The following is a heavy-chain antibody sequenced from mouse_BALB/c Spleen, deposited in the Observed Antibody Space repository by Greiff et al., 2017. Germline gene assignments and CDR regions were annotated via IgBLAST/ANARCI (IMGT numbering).Heavy chain of an antibody. J-gene: IGHJ4*01. CDR2: INPSTGYT. V-gene: IGHV1-7*01. CDR1: GYTFTSYW. Sequence: VQLQQSGAELAKPGASVKMSCKASGYTFTSYWMHWVKQRPGQGLEWIGYINPSTGYTEYNQKFKDKATLTADKSSSTAYMQLSSLTSEDSAVYYCAREYYDYDAMDYWGQGTSVTVSS. D-gene: IGHD1-1*02. CDR3: AREYYDYDAMDY.